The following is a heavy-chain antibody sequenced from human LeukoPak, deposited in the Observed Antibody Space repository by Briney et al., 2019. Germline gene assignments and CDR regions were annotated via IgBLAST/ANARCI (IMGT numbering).Heavy chain of an antibody. D-gene: IGHD2/OR15-2a*01. V-gene: IGHV3-23*01. CDR3: AKQKYPDY. CDR2: SGGGGDT. Sequence: GGSLRLSCAVAGLTFSTSPMNWVRQAPGKGLEWVSTSGGGGDTAYADSVKGRFTISRDNSKNTLYLQMNSLRAEDTAVYYCAKQKYPDYWGQGTLVTVSS. CDR1: GLTFSTSP. J-gene: IGHJ4*02.